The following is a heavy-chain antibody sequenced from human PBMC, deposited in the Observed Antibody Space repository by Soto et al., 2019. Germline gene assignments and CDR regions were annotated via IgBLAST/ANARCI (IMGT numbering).Heavy chain of an antibody. J-gene: IGHJ6*02. CDR2: TIPIFVTV. CDR3: AQRCSSSDCRLKYSYAMDV. V-gene: IGHV1-69*01. CDR1: GGTFSNYA. D-gene: IGHD2-2*01. Sequence: QVQLVQSGAEVKKPGSSVKVSCKASGGTFSNYAIIGLRQAPGQGLEWVGGTIPIFVTVNNAQKFQGRVRITADESTGSAYMELSGLRSDDTAVYYSAQRCSSSDCRLKYSYAMDVWGQGTTVTVS.